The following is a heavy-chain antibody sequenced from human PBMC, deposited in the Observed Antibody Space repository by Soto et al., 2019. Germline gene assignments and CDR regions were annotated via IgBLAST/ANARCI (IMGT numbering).Heavy chain of an antibody. D-gene: IGHD3-10*01. J-gene: IGHJ6*02. V-gene: IGHV3-7*04. Sequence: GGSLRLSCVASGYIFNNYDMTWIRQAPGKGLEWVANIKQDGSETYYVDSVKGRFTISRDNAKNSLYLQMNSLRAEDTAVYYCARDPPYGSGTSQNYGMDVWGQGTTVTVSS. CDR1: GYIFNNYD. CDR2: IKQDGSET. CDR3: ARDPPYGSGTSQNYGMDV.